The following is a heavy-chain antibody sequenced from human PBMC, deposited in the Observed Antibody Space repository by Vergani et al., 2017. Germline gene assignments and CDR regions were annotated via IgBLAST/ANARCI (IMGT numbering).Heavy chain of an antibody. V-gene: IGHV1-69*12. CDR3: ARDLRVTTVTYDAFDI. D-gene: IGHD4-17*01. CDR1: GGTFSSYA. J-gene: IGHJ3*02. CDR2: IIPIFGTA. Sequence: QVQLVHSGAEVKKPGSSVKVSCKASGGTFSSYAISWVRQAPGQGLEWMGGIIPIFGTANYAQKFQGRVTITADESTSTAYMELSSLRSEDTAVYYCARDLRVTTVTYDAFDIWGQGTMVTVSS.